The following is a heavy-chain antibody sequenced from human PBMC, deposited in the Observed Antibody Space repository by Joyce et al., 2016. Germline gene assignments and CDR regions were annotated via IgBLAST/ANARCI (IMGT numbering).Heavy chain of an antibody. CDR1: GFTFSGYW. J-gene: IGHJ3*02. CDR2: INEDGRKK. V-gene: IGHV3-7*03. CDR3: AKHVI. Sequence: EVQLVESGGGLVQPGGSLRLSCEASGFTFSGYWMTWVRQATVKGREWVAHINEDGRKKYYVDSVKGRFTISRDNTKNSLFLQMNSLRAEDTAVYFCAKHVIWGQGTMVTVSS.